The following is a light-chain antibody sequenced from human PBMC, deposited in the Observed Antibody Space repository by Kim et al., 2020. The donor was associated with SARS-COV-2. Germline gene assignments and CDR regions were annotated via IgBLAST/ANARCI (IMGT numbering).Light chain of an antibody. CDR2: GAS. V-gene: IGKV3-20*01. J-gene: IGKJ2*01. CDR3: QQYGDSPYT. Sequence: LSPGDRATLSCRASQSVSNSYVAWYKQRPGQAPRLLIYGASNRATGIPDRFSGGGSGTDFTLTISRLEPEDFAVYHCQQYGDSPYTFGQGTKLEI. CDR1: QSVSNSY.